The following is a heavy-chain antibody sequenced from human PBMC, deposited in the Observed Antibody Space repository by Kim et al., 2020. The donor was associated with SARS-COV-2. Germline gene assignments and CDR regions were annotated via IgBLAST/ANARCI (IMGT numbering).Heavy chain of an antibody. CDR1: GGSISSSSYY. J-gene: IGHJ3*02. Sequence: SETLSLTCTVSGGSISSSSYYWGWIRQPPGKGLEWIGSIYYSGSTYYNPSLKSRVTISVDTSKNQFSLKLSSVTAADTAVYYCARAANDAFDIWGQGTMVTVSS. CDR2: IYYSGST. CDR3: ARAANDAFDI. V-gene: IGHV4-39*07.